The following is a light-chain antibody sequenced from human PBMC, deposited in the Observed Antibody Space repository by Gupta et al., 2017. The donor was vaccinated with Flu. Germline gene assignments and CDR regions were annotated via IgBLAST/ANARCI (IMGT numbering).Light chain of an antibody. CDR3: AAWDDSLNGSYV. Sequence: QSVLTQPPSASGTPGQRVTISCSGSSSNIGSNTVNWYQQLPGTAPKLLIYSNNQRPSGVPDRFSGSKSGTSASLAISGLQSEDEAEYYGAAWDDSLNGSYVFGTGTNVTVL. CDR2: SNN. V-gene: IGLV1-44*01. J-gene: IGLJ1*01. CDR1: SSNIGSNT.